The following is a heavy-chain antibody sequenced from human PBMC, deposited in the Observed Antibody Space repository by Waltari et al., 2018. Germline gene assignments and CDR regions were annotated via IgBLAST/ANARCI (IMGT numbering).Heavy chain of an antibody. Sequence: QVQLVQSGAEVKKPGASVKVSCKASGYTFTGYYMHWVRQAPGQGLEWMGWINPNSGGTNYAQKFQGRVTMTRDTSISTAYMELSRLRSDDTAVYYCAREGYDILTGYKYYFDYWGQGTLVTVSS. CDR2: INPNSGGT. CDR1: GYTFTGYY. J-gene: IGHJ4*02. V-gene: IGHV1-2*02. CDR3: AREGYDILTGYKYYFDY. D-gene: IGHD3-9*01.